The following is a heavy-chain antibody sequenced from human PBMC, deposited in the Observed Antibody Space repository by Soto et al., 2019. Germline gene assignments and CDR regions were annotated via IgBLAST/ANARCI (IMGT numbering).Heavy chain of an antibody. V-gene: IGHV4-30-4*01. CDR1: GGSISSGDYY. J-gene: IGHJ4*02. D-gene: IGHD4-17*01. CDR3: ARHPTVTEYYFDY. Sequence: SETLSLTCTVSGGSISSGDYYWSWIRQPPGKGLEWIGSIYYSGSTYFNPSLKSRVTISVDTSKNQFSLKLSSVTAADTAVYYCARHPTVTEYYFDYWGQGTLVTVSS. CDR2: IYYSGST.